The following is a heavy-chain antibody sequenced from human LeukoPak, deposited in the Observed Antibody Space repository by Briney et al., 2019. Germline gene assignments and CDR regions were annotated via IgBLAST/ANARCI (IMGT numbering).Heavy chain of an antibody. J-gene: IGHJ4*02. CDR2: IYYSGST. D-gene: IGHD3-10*01. V-gene: IGHV4-59*08. CDR1: GGSISSSY. CDR3: ARGLFGEFDY. Sequence: PSETLSLTCTVSGGSISSSYWSCIRQPPGKGLEWIGYIYYSGSTDYNPSLKSRVTISVDTSKNQFSLKLTSVTAADTAVYYCARGLFGEFDYWGQGTLVTVSS.